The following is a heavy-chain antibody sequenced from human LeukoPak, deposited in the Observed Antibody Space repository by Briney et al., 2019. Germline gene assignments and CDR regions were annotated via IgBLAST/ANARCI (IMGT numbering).Heavy chain of an antibody. D-gene: IGHD3-3*01. CDR3: ARDLRDYDFWSGYYEYYYYMDV. CDR1: GYTFTGYY. CDR2: INPNSGGT. J-gene: IGHJ6*03. Sequence: GASVKVSCKASGYTFTGYYMHWVRQAPGQGLEWMGWINPNSGGTNYAQKFQGRVTMTRDTSISTAYMELSRLRSDDTAVYYCARDLRDYDFWSGYYEYYYYMDVWGKGTTVTVSS. V-gene: IGHV1-2*02.